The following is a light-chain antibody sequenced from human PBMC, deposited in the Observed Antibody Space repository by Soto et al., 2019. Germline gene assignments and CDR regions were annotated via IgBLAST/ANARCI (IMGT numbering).Light chain of an antibody. CDR2: RAS. CDR3: QLYGGSRPFT. CDR1: QSVSSDY. J-gene: IGKJ3*01. Sequence: EIVLTQSPGTLSLSPGERATLSCRASQSVSSDYLAWYQQKPGQAPRLLISRASRRATGIPDRFSSSGSGKDFTLTITRLEAEDFADYYCQLYGGSRPFTCGPGPKVDIK. V-gene: IGKV3-20*01.